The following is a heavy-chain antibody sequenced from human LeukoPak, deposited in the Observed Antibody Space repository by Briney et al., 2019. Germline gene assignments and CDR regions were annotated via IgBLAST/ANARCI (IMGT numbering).Heavy chain of an antibody. V-gene: IGHV3-21*01. J-gene: IGHJ4*02. CDR3: ARDEYSYGTLDY. Sequence: GGSLRLSCAASGFTFSSYSMNWVRQAPGKGLEWVSSISSSSSYIYYADSVKGRFTISRDNAKNSLYLQMNSLRAEDTAVYYCARDEYSYGTLDYWGQGTLVTASS. D-gene: IGHD5-18*01. CDR1: GFTFSSYS. CDR2: ISSSSSYI.